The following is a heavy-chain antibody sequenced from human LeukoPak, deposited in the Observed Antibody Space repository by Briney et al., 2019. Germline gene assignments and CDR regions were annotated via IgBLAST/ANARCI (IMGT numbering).Heavy chain of an antibody. D-gene: IGHD2-15*01. CDR1: GGSISSYY. CDR3: ARGGRYCSGGSCYSIGYYYYYGMDV. V-gene: IGHV4-59*01. Sequence: SETLSLTCTVSGGSISSYYWSWIRQPPGKGLEWIGYIYYSGSTNYNPSLKSRVTISVDTSKNQFSLKLSSVIAADTAVYYCARGGRYCSGGSCYSIGYYYYYGMDVWGQGTTVTVSS. J-gene: IGHJ6*02. CDR2: IYYSGST.